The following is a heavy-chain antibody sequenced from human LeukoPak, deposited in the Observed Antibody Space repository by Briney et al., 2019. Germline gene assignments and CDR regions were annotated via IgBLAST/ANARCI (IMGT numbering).Heavy chain of an antibody. CDR2: INPSGGST. V-gene: IGHV1-46*01. CDR3: ARGPSHYDTSGHFDY. CDR1: GYTFTSYY. J-gene: IGHJ4*02. D-gene: IGHD3-22*01. Sequence: GASVKVSCKASGYTFTSYYMHWVRQAPGQGLEWTGIINPSGGSTSYPQKFQGRVTMTRDTSTGTFYMELSTLRSEDTAVYFCARGPSHYDTSGHFDYWGQGTLITVSS.